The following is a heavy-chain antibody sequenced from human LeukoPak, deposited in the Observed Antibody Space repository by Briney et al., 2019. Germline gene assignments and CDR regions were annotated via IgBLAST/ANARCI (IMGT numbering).Heavy chain of an antibody. Sequence: ASVKVSCKASGYTFTSYAMHWVRQAPGQRLEWMGWINAGNGNTKYSQECQGRVTITRDTSASTAYMELSSLRSEDMAVYYCAREARITMVRGVIIGHSWYFDYWGQGTLVTVSS. CDR3: AREARITMVRGVIIGHSWYFDY. CDR1: GYTFTSYA. CDR2: INAGNGNT. J-gene: IGHJ4*02. V-gene: IGHV1-3*03. D-gene: IGHD3-10*01.